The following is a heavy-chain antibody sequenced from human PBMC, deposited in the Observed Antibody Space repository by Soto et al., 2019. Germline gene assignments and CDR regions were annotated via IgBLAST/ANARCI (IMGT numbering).Heavy chain of an antibody. CDR3: ARLPSGAF. CDR2: INHIGTT. Sequence: QVQLQQWGAGLLKPSETQSLTCAVYGGPLSGFYWSWIRQPPGKGLEWIGKINHIGTTNYNPSLKSRVTISVDTSKSQFSLRLSSVTAADTAMYYCARLPSGAFWGPGTPVTVSS. J-gene: IGHJ1*01. D-gene: IGHD3-10*01. V-gene: IGHV4-34*02. CDR1: GGPLSGFY.